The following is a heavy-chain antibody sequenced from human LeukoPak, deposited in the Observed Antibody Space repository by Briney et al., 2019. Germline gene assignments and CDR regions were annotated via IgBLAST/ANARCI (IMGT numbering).Heavy chain of an antibody. CDR1: GFTFSSYW. D-gene: IGHD1-7*01. Sequence: GGSLRLSCAASGFTFSSYWMSWVRQAPGKGLEWLSYISSRSTTIYYADSVRGRFTISRDDAKNSLYLQMNSLRDDDTAVYYCARDDSGTTEGDWFDPWGQGTLVTVSS. CDR2: ISSRSTTI. CDR3: ARDDSGTTEGDWFDP. J-gene: IGHJ5*02. V-gene: IGHV3-48*02.